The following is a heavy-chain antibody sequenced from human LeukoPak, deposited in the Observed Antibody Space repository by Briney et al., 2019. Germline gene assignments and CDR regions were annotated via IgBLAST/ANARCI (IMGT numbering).Heavy chain of an antibody. CDR2: IWYGGSNK. CDR3: AKDAWSGSEGSLNYFDY. J-gene: IGHJ4*02. Sequence: PGRSLRLSCAASGFTFSSYGMHWVRQAPGKGLEWVAVIWYGGSNKYYADSVKGRFTISRDNSKNTLYLQMNSLRAEDTAVYYCAKDAWSGSEGSLNYFDYWGQGTLVTVSS. V-gene: IGHV3-30*18. D-gene: IGHD3-3*01. CDR1: GFTFSSYG.